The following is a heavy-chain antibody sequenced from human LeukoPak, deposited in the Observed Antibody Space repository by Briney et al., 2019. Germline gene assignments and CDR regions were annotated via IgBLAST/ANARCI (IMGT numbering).Heavy chain of an antibody. Sequence: ASVKVSCKASGGTFSSYTISWVRQAPGQGREWMGRIIPLLGIANYAQKFQGRVTITADKSTSTAYMELSSLRSEDTAVYYCARTWRTALDAFDIWGQGTMVTVSS. D-gene: IGHD3-3*01. CDR1: GGTFSSYT. CDR2: IIPLLGIA. V-gene: IGHV1-69*02. J-gene: IGHJ3*02. CDR3: ARTWRTALDAFDI.